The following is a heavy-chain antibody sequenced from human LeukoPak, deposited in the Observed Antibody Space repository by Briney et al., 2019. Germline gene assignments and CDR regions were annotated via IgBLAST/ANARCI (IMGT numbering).Heavy chain of an antibody. V-gene: IGHV3-23*01. CDR1: GFTSSSYA. J-gene: IGHJ2*01. CDR2: ISGSGGST. D-gene: IGHD3-10*01. Sequence: PGGSLRLSCAASGFTSSSYAMSWVRQAPGKGLEWVSAISGSGGSTYYADSVKGRFTISRDSSKNTVYLEMNSLGVEDTAVYYCAAALLRGDQYWYFDLWGRGTLVTVS. CDR3: AAALLRGDQYWYFDL.